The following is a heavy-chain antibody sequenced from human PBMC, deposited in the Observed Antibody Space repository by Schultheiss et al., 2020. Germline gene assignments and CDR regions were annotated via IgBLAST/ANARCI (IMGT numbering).Heavy chain of an antibody. D-gene: IGHD3-10*01. V-gene: IGHV4-30-2*02. CDR3: ARSALWFGELWKFDI. CDR1: GGSISSGGYS. J-gene: IGHJ3*02. CDR2: IYHSGST. Sequence: SETLSLTCAVSGGSISSGGYSWSSIRQPPGKGLEWIGYIYHSGSTYYNPSLKSRVTISVDTSKNQFSLKLSSVTAADTAVYYCARSALWFGELWKFDIWGQGTMVTVSS.